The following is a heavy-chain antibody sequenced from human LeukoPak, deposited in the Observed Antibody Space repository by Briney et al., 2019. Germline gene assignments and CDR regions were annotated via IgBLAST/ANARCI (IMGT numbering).Heavy chain of an antibody. J-gene: IGHJ4*02. CDR2: LYSSGNT. V-gene: IGHV3-66*01. D-gene: IGHD5-12*01. Sequence: PGGSLRLSCAASGFSVNMSWVRQAPGQGLEWVSVLYSSGNTKYADSVKGRFSISRDTSENTLSLHMNSLRAEDSAVYYCAAKGNGYTGTYVFAHWGRGTLVTVSS. CDR1: GFSVN. CDR3: AAKGNGYTGTYVFAH.